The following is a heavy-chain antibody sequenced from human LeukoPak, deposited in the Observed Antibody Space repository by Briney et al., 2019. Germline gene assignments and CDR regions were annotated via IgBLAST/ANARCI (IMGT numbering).Heavy chain of an antibody. V-gene: IGHV3-30*18. J-gene: IGHJ6*04. Sequence: GGSLRLSGAASGFTFSSYGMHWVRQAPGKGLEWVAVISYDGSNKYYADSVKGRFTISRDNSKNTLYLQMNSLRAEDTAVYYCAKDRDSSGWYEDDYYYGMDVWGKGTTVTVSS. CDR1: GFTFSSYG. CDR3: AKDRDSSGWYEDDYYYGMDV. CDR2: ISYDGSNK. D-gene: IGHD6-19*01.